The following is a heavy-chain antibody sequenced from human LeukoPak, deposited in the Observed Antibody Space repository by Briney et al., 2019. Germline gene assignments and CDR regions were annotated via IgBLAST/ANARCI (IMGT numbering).Heavy chain of an antibody. D-gene: IGHD1-26*01. V-gene: IGHV4-39*02. CDR2: IYYSGST. J-gene: IGHJ4*02. CDR3: ARDSRFFAVGFDY. Sequence: PSETLSLTCTVSGGSISSSSYYWGWIRQPPGKGLEWIGSIYYSGSTYYNPSLKSRVTISVDTSKNQFSLKLSSVTAADTAVYYCARDSRFFAVGFDYWGQGTLVTVSS. CDR1: GGSISSSSYY.